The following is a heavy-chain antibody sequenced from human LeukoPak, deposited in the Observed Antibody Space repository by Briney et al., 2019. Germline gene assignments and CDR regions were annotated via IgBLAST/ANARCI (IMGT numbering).Heavy chain of an antibody. Sequence: GGSLRLSCAASGFTFTNAWMAGVRQAPGKGLEWIGRIKSKTDGGATDYAAPVEGRFTISRDDSKNTLYLQMSSLKTEDTAVYYCTHVRYGPSTSCGYFYHYGMDVWGQGTTVTVSS. J-gene: IGHJ6*02. CDR2: IKSKTDGGAT. D-gene: IGHD2-2*01. CDR1: GFTFTNAW. CDR3: THVRYGPSTSCGYFYHYGMDV. V-gene: IGHV3-15*01.